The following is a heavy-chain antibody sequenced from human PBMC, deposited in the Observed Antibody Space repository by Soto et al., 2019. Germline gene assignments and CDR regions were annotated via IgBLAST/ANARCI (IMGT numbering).Heavy chain of an antibody. CDR3: AKGGRQWLFTSDFKY. J-gene: IGHJ4*02. Sequence: VQLVESGGGVVQPGRSLRLSCAASGFTFSDYAMHWVRQAPGKGLEWVAVVSHDGRNTHYADSVKGRFTISRDSSKNTVTLDMNSLRDEDRAVYYCAKGGRQWLFTSDFKYCGQGALVTVSS. CDR2: VSHDGRNT. V-gene: IGHV3-30*18. D-gene: IGHD6-19*01. CDR1: GFTFSDYA.